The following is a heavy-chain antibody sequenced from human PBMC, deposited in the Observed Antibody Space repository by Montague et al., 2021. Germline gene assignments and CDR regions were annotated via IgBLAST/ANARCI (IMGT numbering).Heavy chain of an antibody. D-gene: IGHD3-10*01. CDR1: GDSVSNNNAA. CDR3: AREGVGDLLFSFDS. Sequence: CAISGDSVSNNNAAWNWIRESPSRGLEWLGRTYYRSTWYADYAVSVKGRIAINPDTSKNQFSLQLNSVTPEDTAVYYCAREGVGDLLFSFDSWGQGTLVTFS. J-gene: IGHJ4*02. V-gene: IGHV6-1*01. CDR2: TYYRSTWYA.